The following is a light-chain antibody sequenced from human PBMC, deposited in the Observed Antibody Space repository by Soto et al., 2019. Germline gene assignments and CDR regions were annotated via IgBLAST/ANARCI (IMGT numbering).Light chain of an antibody. CDR3: QQLNSYPIT. Sequence: DIQLTQSPSFLSASVVDRVTITCRASQGIISYLAWYQQKPGKAPKLLIYAASTLQSGVPSRFSGSGSGTEFTLTISSLQPEDFATYYCQQLNSYPITFGQGTRLEIK. J-gene: IGKJ5*01. V-gene: IGKV1-9*01. CDR1: QGIISY. CDR2: AAS.